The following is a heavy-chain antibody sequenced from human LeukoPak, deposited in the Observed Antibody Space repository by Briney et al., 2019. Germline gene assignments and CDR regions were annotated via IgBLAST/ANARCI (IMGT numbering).Heavy chain of an antibody. CDR2: IYSGGST. D-gene: IGHD3-10*01. CDR3: ARELRGS. Sequence: PGGSLRLSCAASGFTVSSNYMSWVRQAPGKGLEWVSVIYSGGSTYYADSVKGRFTISRDTAKNTLFLQMNSLRAEDTAVNYCARELRGSWGQGTLVTVSS. V-gene: IGHV3-53*01. J-gene: IGHJ4*01. CDR1: GFTVSSNY.